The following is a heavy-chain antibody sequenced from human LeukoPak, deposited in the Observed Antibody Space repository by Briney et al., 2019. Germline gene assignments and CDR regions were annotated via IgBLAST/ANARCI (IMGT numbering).Heavy chain of an antibody. CDR1: GFTVGSNY. J-gene: IGHJ4*01. CDR3: ARGYCSGGSCSYFDD. V-gene: IGHV3-53*01. D-gene: IGHD2-15*01. CDR2: IYNGGST. Sequence: GGSLRLSCAASGFTVGSNYMSWVRQAPGKGLEWVSDIYNGGSTYYVDSVKGRFTISRDNSKNTLYLQMNSLRAEDTAVYYCARGYCSGGSCSYFDDWGQGTLVTVSS.